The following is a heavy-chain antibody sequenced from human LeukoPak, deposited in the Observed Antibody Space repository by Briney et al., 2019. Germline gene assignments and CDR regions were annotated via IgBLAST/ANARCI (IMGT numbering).Heavy chain of an antibody. Sequence: SETLSLTCTVSGGSISSYYWSWIRQPPGKGLEWIGYIYYSGSTNYNPSLKSRVTISVDTSKNQFSLKLSSVTAADTAVYYCARGYNFGYDGSGYNDAFDIWGQGTMVTVSS. CDR1: GGSISSYY. CDR3: ARGYNFGYDGSGYNDAFDI. V-gene: IGHV4-59*01. J-gene: IGHJ3*02. CDR2: IYYSGST. D-gene: IGHD3-22*01.